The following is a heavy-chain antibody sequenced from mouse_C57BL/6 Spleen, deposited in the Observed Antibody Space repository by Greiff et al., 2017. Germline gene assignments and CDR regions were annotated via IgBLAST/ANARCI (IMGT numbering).Heavy chain of an antibody. CDR2: IRNKANGYTT. V-gene: IGHV7-3*01. J-gene: IGHJ2*01. CDR3: ARAGFLHSGGGFDY. Sequence: EVMLVESGGGLVQPGGSLSLSCAASGFTFTDYYMSWVRQPPGKALEWLGIIRNKANGYTTAYSASVKGRFTISRENSQSILYLQMNALRAEDSATYYCARAGFLHSGGGFDYWGQGTTLTVSS. CDR1: GFTFTDYY. D-gene: IGHD2-10*01.